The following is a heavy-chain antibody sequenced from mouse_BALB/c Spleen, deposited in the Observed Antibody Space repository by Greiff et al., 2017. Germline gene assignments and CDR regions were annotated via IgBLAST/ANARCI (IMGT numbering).Heavy chain of an antibody. CDR1: GYTFTDYN. J-gene: IGHJ4*01. V-gene: IGHV1S29*02. CDR2: IYPYNGGT. CDR3: ARGEVAMDY. Sequence: VHVKQSGPELVKPGASVKISCKASGYTFTDYNMHWVKQSHGKSLEWIGYIYPYNGGTGYNQKFKSKATLTVDNSSSTAYMELRSLTSEDSAVYYCARGEVAMDYWGQGTSVTVSS.